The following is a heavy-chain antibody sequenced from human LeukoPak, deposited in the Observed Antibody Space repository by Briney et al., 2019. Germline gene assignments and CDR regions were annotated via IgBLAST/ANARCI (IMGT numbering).Heavy chain of an antibody. CDR3: ARALIIAVAGTFPSCFDY. Sequence: PSETLSLTCTVSGGSISSSSYYWGWIRQPPGKGLEWIGSIYYSGSTYYNPSLKSRVTISVDTSKNQFSLKLSSVTAADTAVYYCARALIIAVAGTFPSCFDYWGQGTLVTVSS. J-gene: IGHJ4*02. V-gene: IGHV4-39*07. CDR2: IYYSGST. D-gene: IGHD6-19*01. CDR1: GGSISSSSYY.